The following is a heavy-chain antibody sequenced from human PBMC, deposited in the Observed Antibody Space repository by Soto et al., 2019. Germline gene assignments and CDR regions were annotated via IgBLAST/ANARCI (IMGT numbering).Heavy chain of an antibody. V-gene: IGHV3-33*01. D-gene: IGHD6-13*01. CDR3: ARDLAAAGTHGMDV. CDR1: GFTFSSYG. Sequence: QVQLVESGGGVVQPGRSLRLSCAASGFTFSSYGMHWVRQAPGKGLEWVAVIWYDGSNKYYADSVKGRFTISRDNSKNTLYLQMNSPRAEDTAVYYCARDLAAAGTHGMDVWGQGTTVTVSS. J-gene: IGHJ6*02. CDR2: IWYDGSNK.